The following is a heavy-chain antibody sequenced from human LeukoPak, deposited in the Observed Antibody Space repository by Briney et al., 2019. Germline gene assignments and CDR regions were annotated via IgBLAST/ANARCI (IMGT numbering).Heavy chain of an antibody. CDR2: ITTSGSTI. CDR3: AREDNSNWNIDY. V-gene: IGHV3-11*04. CDR1: GFTFSDSY. Sequence: PGGSLRLSCAASGFTFSDSYMTWIRQAPGKGLELVSYITTSGSTIYADSLKGRFAISRDNAKNSLYLQMNSLRAEDTAVYYCAREDNSNWNIDYWGQGTLVTVFS. D-gene: IGHD1-1*01. J-gene: IGHJ4*02.